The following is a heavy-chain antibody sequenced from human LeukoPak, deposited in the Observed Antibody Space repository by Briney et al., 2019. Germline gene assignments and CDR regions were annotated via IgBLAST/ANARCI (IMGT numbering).Heavy chain of an antibody. Sequence: GGSLRPSCAASGFTFSSYAMSCVRQAPGKGLEWVSAISGSGGSTYYADSVKGRLTISRDNSKNTLYLQMNSLRAEDTAVYYCAKPETYYYDSSGYYYGYWGQGTLVTVSS. J-gene: IGHJ4*02. CDR1: GFTFSSYA. CDR2: ISGSGGST. V-gene: IGHV3-23*01. CDR3: AKPETYYYDSSGYYYGY. D-gene: IGHD3-22*01.